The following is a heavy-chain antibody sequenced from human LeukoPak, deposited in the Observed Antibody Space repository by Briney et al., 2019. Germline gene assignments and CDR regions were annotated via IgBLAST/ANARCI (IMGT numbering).Heavy chain of an antibody. D-gene: IGHD2-15*01. J-gene: IGHJ4*02. CDR2: ISSGGSTI. V-gene: IGHV3-48*04. CDR3: ASCTGGGCYSAY. Sequence: GGSLRLSCAASGFTFSSYSMNWVRQTPGKGLEWVSYISSGGSTIYYADSVKGRFTISRDNPKNSLYLQINSLRAEDTAVYYCASCTGGGCYSAYWGQGTLVTVSS. CDR1: GFTFSSYS.